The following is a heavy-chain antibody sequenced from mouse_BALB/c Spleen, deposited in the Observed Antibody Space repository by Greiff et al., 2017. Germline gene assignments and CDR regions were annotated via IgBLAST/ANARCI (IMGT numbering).Heavy chain of an antibody. CDR2: INPSTGYT. Sequence: QVQLKQSGAELAKPGASVKMSCKASGYTFTSYWMHWVKQRPGQGLEWIGYINPSTGYTEYNQKFKDKATLTADKSSSTAYMQLSSLTSEDSAVYYCARRSSGPYYAMDYWGQGTSVTVSS. J-gene: IGHJ4*01. CDR1: GYTFTSYW. CDR3: ARRSSGPYYAMDY. V-gene: IGHV1-7*01. D-gene: IGHD3-1*01.